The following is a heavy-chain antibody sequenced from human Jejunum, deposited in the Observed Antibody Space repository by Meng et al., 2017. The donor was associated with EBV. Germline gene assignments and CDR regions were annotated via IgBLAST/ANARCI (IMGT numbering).Heavy chain of an antibody. CDR3: ASDISTATFGY. Sequence: QVQLVQSGSEVKKPGASVKVSGKASGYTFSRYAMNWVRQAPGQGLEWMGWINTRTGNPAYAQGFTGRFVFSLDTSVSTAYLQISSLKAEDTAVYYCASDISTATFGYWGQGTLVTVSS. CDR2: INTRTGNP. CDR1: GYTFSRYA. V-gene: IGHV7-4-1*02. D-gene: IGHD2-21*02. J-gene: IGHJ4*02.